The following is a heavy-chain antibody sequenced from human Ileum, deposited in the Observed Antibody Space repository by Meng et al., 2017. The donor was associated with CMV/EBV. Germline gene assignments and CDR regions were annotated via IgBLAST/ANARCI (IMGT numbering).Heavy chain of an antibody. J-gene: IGHJ4*02. CDR3: ATYSNSSFDS. D-gene: IGHD4-11*01. Sequence: CTVSGGSIASISYCWGWVRLPPGRGLEWVGWVSTFGTTYNTPSRMSRLTTSIDTPNCRFSLTLNSVTAAGTAISYCATYSNSSFDSWGQGALVTVSS. CDR1: GGSIASISYC. CDR2: VSTFGTT. V-gene: IGHV4-39*07.